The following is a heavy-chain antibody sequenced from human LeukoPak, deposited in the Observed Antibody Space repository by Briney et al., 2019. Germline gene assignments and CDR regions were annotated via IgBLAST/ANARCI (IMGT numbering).Heavy chain of an antibody. V-gene: IGHV3-33*08. CDR1: GFTFSSYS. Sequence: GGSLRLSCAASGFTFSSYSMNWVRQAPGKGLGWVAVIWYDGSNKYYADSVKGRFTISRDNSKNTLYLQMNSLRAEDTAVYYCARGASIAARQYGDFDYWGQGTLVTVSS. CDR2: IWYDGSNK. CDR3: ARGASIAARQYGDFDY. D-gene: IGHD6-6*01. J-gene: IGHJ4*02.